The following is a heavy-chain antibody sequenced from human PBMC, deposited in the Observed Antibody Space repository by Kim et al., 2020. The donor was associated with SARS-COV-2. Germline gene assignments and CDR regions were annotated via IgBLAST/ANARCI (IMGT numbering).Heavy chain of an antibody. CDR2: ISSSSSYI. D-gene: IGHD3-9*01. J-gene: IGHJ2*01. CDR1: GFTFSSYS. CDR3: CGPGGDDIFFLTDYSYF. V-gene: IGHV3-21*04. Sequence: GGSLRLSCAASGFTFSSYSMNWVRQAPGKGLEWVSSISSSSSYIYYADSMEGRFTISRDNTKSSLFLQMNRLGAEDTAVYYGCGPGGDDIFFLTDYSYF.